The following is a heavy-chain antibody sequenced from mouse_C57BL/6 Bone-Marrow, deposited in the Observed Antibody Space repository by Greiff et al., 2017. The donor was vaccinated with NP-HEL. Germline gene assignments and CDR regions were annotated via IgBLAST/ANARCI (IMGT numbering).Heavy chain of an antibody. Sequence: VKVEESGPGLVAPSQSLSITCTVSGFSLTSYGVDWVRQSPGKGLEWLGVIWGVGSTNYNSALKSRLSISKDNSKSQVFLKMNSLQTDDTAMYYCASEYYYAMDYWGQGTSVTVSS. CDR1: GFSLTSYG. J-gene: IGHJ4*01. CDR2: IWGVGST. V-gene: IGHV2-6*01. CDR3: ASEYYYAMDY.